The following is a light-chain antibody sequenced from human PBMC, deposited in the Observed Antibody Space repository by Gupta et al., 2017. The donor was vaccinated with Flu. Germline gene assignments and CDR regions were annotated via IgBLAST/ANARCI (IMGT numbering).Light chain of an antibody. CDR1: QGISSW. Sequence: DLPMTQSPSSVSASVGDRVTITCRASQGISSWLAWYQQKPGKSPKLLSYAASYLQSGVPSRFSGIGAGTDFTLTISSLKPEDCATDYGQQANSVPLAFGQGNKVEI. V-gene: IGKV1-12*01. CDR2: AAS. CDR3: QQANSVPLA. J-gene: IGKJ1*01.